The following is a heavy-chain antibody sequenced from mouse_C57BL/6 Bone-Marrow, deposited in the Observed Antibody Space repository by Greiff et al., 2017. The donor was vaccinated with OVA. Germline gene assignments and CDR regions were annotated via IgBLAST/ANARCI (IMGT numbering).Heavy chain of an antibody. Sequence: EVQLQQSGAELVRPGASVKLSCTASGFNIKDDYMHWVKQRPEQGLEWIGWIDPENGDTEYASKFQGKATITADTSSNTAYLQLSSLTSEDTAVYYCTPVSNWDVWYFDVWGTGTTVTVSS. V-gene: IGHV14-4*01. J-gene: IGHJ1*03. CDR2: IDPENGDT. CDR3: TPVSNWDVWYFDV. D-gene: IGHD4-1*01. CDR1: GFNIKDDY.